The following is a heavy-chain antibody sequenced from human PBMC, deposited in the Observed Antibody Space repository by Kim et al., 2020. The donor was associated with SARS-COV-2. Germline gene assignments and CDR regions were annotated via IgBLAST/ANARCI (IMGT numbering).Heavy chain of an antibody. D-gene: IGHD6-13*01. Sequence: GGSLRLSCAASGFTFSSYAMSWVRQAPGKGLEWVSAISGSGGSTYYADSVKGRFTISRDNSKNTLYLQMNSLRAEDTAVYYCAKDANRYSSSWKYGMDVWGQGTTVTVSS. J-gene: IGHJ6*02. CDR1: GFTFSSYA. CDR2: ISGSGGST. CDR3: AKDANRYSSSWKYGMDV. V-gene: IGHV3-23*01.